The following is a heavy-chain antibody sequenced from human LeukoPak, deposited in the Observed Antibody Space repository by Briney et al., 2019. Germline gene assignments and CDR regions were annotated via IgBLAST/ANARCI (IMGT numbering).Heavy chain of an antibody. CDR1: GGSISVYY. CDR2: IYYSGST. Sequence: SETLSLTCTVSGGSISVYYWSWIRQPPGKGLEWIGYIYYSGSTNYNPSLKSRVTISVDTSKNQFPLKLSSVTAADTAVYYCARHSKYYYDSSGSYVGYFQHWGQGTLVTVSS. CDR3: ARHSKYYYDSSGSYVGYFQH. J-gene: IGHJ1*01. D-gene: IGHD3-22*01. V-gene: IGHV4-59*08.